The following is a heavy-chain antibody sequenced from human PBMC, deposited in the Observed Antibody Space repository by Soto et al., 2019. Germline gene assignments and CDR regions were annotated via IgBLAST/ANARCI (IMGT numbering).Heavy chain of an antibody. CDR2: IYSGGST. CDR1: GFTVSSNY. Sequence: PGGSLRLSCAASGFTVSSNYMSWVRQAPGEGLEWVSVIYSGGSTYYADSVKGRFTISRDNSKNTLYLQMNSLRAEDTAVYYCAREGAAYCGGDCYSYYYGMDVWGQGTTVTVSS. J-gene: IGHJ6*02. V-gene: IGHV3-53*01. CDR3: AREGAAYCGGDCYSYYYGMDV. D-gene: IGHD2-21*02.